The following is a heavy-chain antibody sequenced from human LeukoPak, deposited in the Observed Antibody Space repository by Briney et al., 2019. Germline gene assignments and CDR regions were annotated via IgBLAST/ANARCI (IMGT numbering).Heavy chain of an antibody. Sequence: GGSLRLSCAASGFTFSDYYMSWIRQAPGKGLEWVSYFSSSGSTIYYADSVKGRFTISRDNAKNSLYLQMNSLRAEDTALYYCARVQYCTNGVCRAGYYYGMDVWGQGTTVTVSS. V-gene: IGHV3-11*01. J-gene: IGHJ6*02. CDR3: ARVQYCTNGVCRAGYYYGMDV. CDR1: GFTFSDYY. CDR2: FSSSGSTI. D-gene: IGHD2-8*01.